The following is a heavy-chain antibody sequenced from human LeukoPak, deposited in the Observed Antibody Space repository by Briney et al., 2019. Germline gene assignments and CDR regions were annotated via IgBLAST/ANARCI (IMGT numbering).Heavy chain of an antibody. CDR3: ARGSTRPSYNIVLMVYASSCSWFDP. V-gene: IGHV1-8*01. CDR2: MNPNNGNT. J-gene: IGHJ5*02. CDR1: GYTFTSYD. D-gene: IGHD2-8*01. Sequence: ASVKVSCKASGYTFTSYDINWVRQATGQGLEWMGWMNPNNGNTDYAQKFQGRVTLTRNTSISTAYMELSSLRSEDTAVYYCARGSTRPSYNIVLMVYASSCSWFDPWGQGTLVTVSS.